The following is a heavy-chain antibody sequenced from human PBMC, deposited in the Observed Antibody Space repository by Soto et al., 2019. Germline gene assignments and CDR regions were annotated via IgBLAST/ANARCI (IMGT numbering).Heavy chain of an antibody. Sequence: QVQLVQSGAEVKKPGSSVKVSCKASGGTFRSYTISWVRQAPGQGLEWMGRIIPILGIANYAQKLQGRVTINADKSTSTAFMALGSLRSEDTAVYYWARDDGAYAFDYWGQGTLVTVSS. CDR2: IIPILGIA. J-gene: IGHJ4*02. CDR3: ARDDGAYAFDY. D-gene: IGHD4-17*01. CDR1: GGTFRSYT. V-gene: IGHV1-69*02.